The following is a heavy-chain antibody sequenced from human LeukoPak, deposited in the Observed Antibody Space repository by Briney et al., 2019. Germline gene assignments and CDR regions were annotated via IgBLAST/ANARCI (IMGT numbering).Heavy chain of an antibody. D-gene: IGHD5-12*01. V-gene: IGHV3-73*01. CDR1: GFTLSGSS. CDR2: IRSKANSYAT. CDR3: TSNGYDSF. J-gene: IGHJ4*02. Sequence: GGSLRLSCAASGFTLSGSSMHWVRQASGKGLEWVGRIRSKANSYATAYAASVNGRFTISRDDSKNTAFLQMNSLKTEDTAVYYCTSNGYDSFWGQGALVTVSS.